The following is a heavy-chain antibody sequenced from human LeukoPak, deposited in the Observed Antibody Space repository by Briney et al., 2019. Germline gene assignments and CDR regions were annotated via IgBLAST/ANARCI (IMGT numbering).Heavy chain of an antibody. CDR1: GLTVSSNY. CDR2: ISSSSSTI. V-gene: IGHV3-48*02. J-gene: IGHJ3*02. D-gene: IGHD1-26*01. CDR3: ARATGGSPDI. Sequence: QAGGSLRLSCAAFGLTVSSNYMTWVRQAPGKGLEWVSYISSSSSTIYYADSVKGRFTISRDNAKNSLYLQMNSLRDEDTAVYYCARATGGSPDIWGQGTMVAVSS.